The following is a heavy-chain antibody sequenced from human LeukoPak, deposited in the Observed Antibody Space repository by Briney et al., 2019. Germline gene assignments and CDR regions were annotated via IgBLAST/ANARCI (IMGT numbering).Heavy chain of an antibody. CDR3: AGAPPYGSDWSKGVFDY. V-gene: IGHV4-4*02. J-gene: IGHJ4*02. CDR2: IYHRGST. CDR1: GGSISSSNW. D-gene: IGHD6-19*01. Sequence: PSGTLSLTCAVSGGSISSSNWWSWVRQPPGKGLEGIGEIYHRGSTNYNPSLKNRVTISVDKSKNQFSLKLSSVTAADTAVYYCAGAPPYGSDWSKGVFDYWGQGTLVTVSS.